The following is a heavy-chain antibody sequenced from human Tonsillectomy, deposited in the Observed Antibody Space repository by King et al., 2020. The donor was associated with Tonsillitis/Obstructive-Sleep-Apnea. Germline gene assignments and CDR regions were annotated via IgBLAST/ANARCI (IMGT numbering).Heavy chain of an antibody. CDR3: ARDMVQEIVLYYMDV. CDR1: GYTFTGYY. Sequence: QLVQSGAEVKKPGASVKVACKASGYTFTGYYMHWVRQAPGQGLDWMVRINPNNGGTNYAQKFQGRVTMTRDTSISTAYMVLSRLRSDDAAVYYCARDMVQEIVLYYMDVWGKGTTVTVSS. D-gene: IGHD3-10*01. V-gene: IGHV1-2*06. J-gene: IGHJ6*03. CDR2: INPNNGGT.